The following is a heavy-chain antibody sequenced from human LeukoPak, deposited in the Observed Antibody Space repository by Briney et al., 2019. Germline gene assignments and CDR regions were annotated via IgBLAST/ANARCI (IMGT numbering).Heavy chain of an antibody. CDR1: GGSISSGDYY. D-gene: IGHD3-9*01. J-gene: IGHJ4*02. Sequence: PSETLSLTCTVSGGSISSGDYYWSWIRQHPGKGLEWIGYIYYSGSTYYNPSLKSRVTISVDTSKNQFSLKLSSVTAADTAVYYCARVVTGYDILTGYYTGGFDYWGQGTLVTVSS. CDR2: IYYSGST. CDR3: ARVVTGYDILTGYYTGGFDY. V-gene: IGHV4-31*03.